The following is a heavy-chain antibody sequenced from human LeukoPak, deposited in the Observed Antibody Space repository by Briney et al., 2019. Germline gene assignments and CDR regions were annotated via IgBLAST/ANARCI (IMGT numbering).Heavy chain of an antibody. Sequence: ASVKVSCKASGGTFSSYAISWVRQAPGQGLEWMGRIIPILGIANCAQKFQGRVTITADKSTSTAYMELSSLRSEDTAVYYCARGGYSSSWYPDYWGQGTLVTVSS. J-gene: IGHJ4*02. CDR1: GGTFSSYA. D-gene: IGHD6-13*01. V-gene: IGHV1-69*04. CDR3: ARGGYSSSWYPDY. CDR2: IIPILGIA.